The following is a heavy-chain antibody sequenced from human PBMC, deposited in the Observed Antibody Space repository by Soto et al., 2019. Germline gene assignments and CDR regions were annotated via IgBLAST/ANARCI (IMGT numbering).Heavy chain of an antibody. CDR1: GGSISSHY. D-gene: IGHD3-22*01. CDR2: IYISGST. V-gene: IGHV4-4*07. Sequence: SETLSLTCSVSGGSISSHYWSWIRQPAGKGLEWIGLIYISGSTNYNPSLKSRVTMSVDTSKSQFSLKLSSVTAADTAAYYCAGYDSSGYYLDYWGQGTLVTVSS. J-gene: IGHJ4*02. CDR3: AGYDSSGYYLDY.